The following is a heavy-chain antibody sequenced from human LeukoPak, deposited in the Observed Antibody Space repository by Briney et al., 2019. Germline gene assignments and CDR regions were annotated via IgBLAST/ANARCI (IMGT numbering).Heavy chain of an antibody. CDR2: ISGGTT. Sequence: PGGSLRLSCAASGFTINTYGMSWVRQAPGKGLEWVSSISGGTTYYADSVKGRFTISRDNSKNTVSLQMNSLRAEDTAVYYCAKSVYHSGNYWGQGTLVTVSS. V-gene: IGHV3-23*01. J-gene: IGHJ4*02. CDR3: AKSVYHSGNY. D-gene: IGHD3-10*01. CDR1: GFTINTYG.